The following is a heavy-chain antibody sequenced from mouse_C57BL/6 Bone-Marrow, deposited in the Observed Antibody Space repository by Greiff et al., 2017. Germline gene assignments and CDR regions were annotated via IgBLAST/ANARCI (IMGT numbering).Heavy chain of an antibody. Sequence: EVQLQESGGGLVQPKGSLKLSCAASGFSFNTYAMNWVRQAPGKGLERVARIRSKSNNYATYYADSVKDRFTISRDDSESMLYLQMNNLKTEDTAMYYCVGPYYYGSRLYWYFDVWGTGTTVTVSS. D-gene: IGHD1-1*01. CDR1: GFSFNTYA. J-gene: IGHJ1*03. CDR3: VGPYYYGSRLYWYFDV. CDR2: IRSKSNNYAT. V-gene: IGHV10-1*01.